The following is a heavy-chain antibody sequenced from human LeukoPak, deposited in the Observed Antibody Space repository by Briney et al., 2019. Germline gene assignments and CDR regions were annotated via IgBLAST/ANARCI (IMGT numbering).Heavy chain of an antibody. CDR3: ARPGYSSAWGPDAFDI. D-gene: IGHD6-19*01. CDR1: GGSIRSSTYY. CDR2: IYYSGTT. J-gene: IGHJ3*02. Sequence: KTSETLSLTCTVSGGSIRSSTYYWGWIRQPPGKGLEWIGSIYYSGTTYYNPSPKSRVTMSVDTSKNQFSLKLYSVTAADTAVYYCARPGYSSAWGPDAFDIWGQGTMVTVSS. V-gene: IGHV4-39*07.